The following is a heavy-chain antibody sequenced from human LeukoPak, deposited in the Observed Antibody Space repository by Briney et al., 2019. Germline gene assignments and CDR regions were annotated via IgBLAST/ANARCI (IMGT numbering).Heavy chain of an antibody. J-gene: IGHJ6*03. CDR3: ARRGLEFSSSSYRANFYMDV. CDR1: GSSTSSYY. V-gene: IGHV4-4*09. D-gene: IGHD6-6*01. CDR2: IYTSGTT. Sequence: SETLSLTCTVSGSSTSSYYWSWIRQPPGKGLEWIGYIYTSGTTNYNPSLKSRVTMSVDTSKNQFSLKLSSVTAADTAVYYCARRGLEFSSSSYRANFYMDVWGKGTTVTVSS.